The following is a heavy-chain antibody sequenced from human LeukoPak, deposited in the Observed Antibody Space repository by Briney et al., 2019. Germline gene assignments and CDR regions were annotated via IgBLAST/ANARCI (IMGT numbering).Heavy chain of an antibody. CDR3: ARENCSGGSCYPANYYYYYGMDV. D-gene: IGHD2-15*01. J-gene: IGHJ6*02. V-gene: IGHV3-48*04. CDR1: GFSFSSYN. Sequence: GGSLRLSCAASGFSFSSYNMNWVRQAPGKGLEWVSYVSASGTAKFYADSVRGRFTLSRDNTENTLYLQMNSLRAEDTAVYYCARENCSGGSCYPANYYYYYGMDVWGQGTTVTVSS. CDR2: VSASGTAK.